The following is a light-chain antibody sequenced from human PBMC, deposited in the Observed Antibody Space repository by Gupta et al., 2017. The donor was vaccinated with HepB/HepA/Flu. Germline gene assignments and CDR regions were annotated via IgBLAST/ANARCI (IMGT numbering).Light chain of an antibody. CDR1: QSISNS. Sequence: DIQMTQFPSSLSASVGDRVTVTCRASQSISNSLNWYQQKPGEAPKLLVYVASRLQSGVPSRFSGSGSGTDFTLTISRLQPEDSATYYCQQRYSTPVTFGEGTKVEI. J-gene: IGKJ1*01. CDR2: VAS. V-gene: IGKV1-39*01. CDR3: QQRYSTPVT.